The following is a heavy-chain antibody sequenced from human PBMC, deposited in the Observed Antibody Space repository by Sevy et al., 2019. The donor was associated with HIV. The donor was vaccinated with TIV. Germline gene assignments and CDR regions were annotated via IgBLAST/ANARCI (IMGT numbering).Heavy chain of an antibody. V-gene: IGHV3-15*01. CDR2: IKSKTDGGTT. J-gene: IGHJ3*02. D-gene: IGHD3-22*01. Sequence: GGSLRLSCAASGFTFSNAWMSWVRQAPGKGLEWVGRIKSKTDGGTTDYVEHVKGRFTISREDSKNTQYLQMNSLKTEDKAMYYCTTDTPNYYDSSDDAFDIWGQGTMVTVSS. CDR1: GFTFSNAW. CDR3: TTDTPNYYDSSDDAFDI.